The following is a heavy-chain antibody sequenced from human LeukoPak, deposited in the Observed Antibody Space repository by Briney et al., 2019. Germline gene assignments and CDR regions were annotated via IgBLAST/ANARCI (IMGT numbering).Heavy chain of an antibody. J-gene: IGHJ6*02. CDR2: ISSDGSDK. CDR1: GFTFSTYG. CDR3: AREGYYASQGFSYRRSYYYGLDE. V-gene: IGHV3-33*01. D-gene: IGHD3-10*01. Sequence: PGRSLRLSCAASGFTFSTYGVHRVRQAPGKGLEWVAVISSDGSDKCYADSVKGRFTISRDNSKKTVYLQMNSLRAEDSAVYYCAREGYYASQGFSYRRSYYYGLDEWGQGTTVIVSS.